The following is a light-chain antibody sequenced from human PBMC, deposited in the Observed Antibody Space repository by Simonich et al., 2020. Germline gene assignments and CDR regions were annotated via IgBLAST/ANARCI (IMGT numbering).Light chain of an antibody. V-gene: IGLV1-47*01. CDR2: RNN. CDR3: AAWDDSLSGWV. CDR1: SSNIGSNY. Sequence: QSVLTQPPSASGTPGQRVTFSCSGSSSNIGSNYVYWYQQLPGTAPKLLIYRNNQRPSGGPDRFSGSKSGTSASLAISGLRSEDEADYYCAAWDDSLSGWVFGGGTKLTVL. J-gene: IGLJ3*02.